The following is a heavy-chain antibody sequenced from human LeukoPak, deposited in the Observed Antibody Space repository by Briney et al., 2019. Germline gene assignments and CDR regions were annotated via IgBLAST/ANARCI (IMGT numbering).Heavy chain of an antibody. V-gene: IGHV1-2*02. CDR1: GCTFTGYY. Sequence: ASVKVSCKASGCTFTGYYMHWVRQAPGQGLEWMGWINPNSGGTNYAQKFQGRVTMTRDTSISTAYMELSRLRSDDTAVYYCARGTDRGDYFDYWGKGTLVTVSS. CDR2: INPNSGGT. CDR3: ARGTDRGDYFDY. J-gene: IGHJ4*02.